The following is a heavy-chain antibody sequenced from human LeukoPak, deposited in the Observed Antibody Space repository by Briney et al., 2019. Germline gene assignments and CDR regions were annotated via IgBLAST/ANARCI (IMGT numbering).Heavy chain of an antibody. CDR3: VRGSSGTVVRGIAWAWFDP. CDR1: GFAFRDYA. J-gene: IGHJ5*02. CDR2: ISGSGATT. V-gene: IGHV3-23*01. Sequence: GGSLRLSCAASGFAFRDYAMSWVRQAPGKGLEWVSVISGSGATTHYTDSVKGRFTISRDNYKNTVSLEMNSLRAEDTAVYYCVRGSSGTVVRGIAWAWFDPWGQGTLVTVSS. D-gene: IGHD3-10*01.